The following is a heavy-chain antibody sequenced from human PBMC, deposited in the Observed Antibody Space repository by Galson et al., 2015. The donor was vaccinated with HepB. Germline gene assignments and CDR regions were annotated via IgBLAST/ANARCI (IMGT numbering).Heavy chain of an antibody. CDR1: GFTFSSYW. CDR2: IKQDGSEK. CDR3: ARDNGRPLYYYYYYGMDV. V-gene: IGHV3-7*03. Sequence: SLRLSCAASGFTFSSYWMSWVRQAPGKGLEWVANIKQDGSEKYYVDSVKGRFTISRDNAKNSLYLQMSSLRAEDTAVYYCARDNGRPLYYYYYYGMDVWGQGTTVTVSS. J-gene: IGHJ6*02. D-gene: IGHD2-15*01.